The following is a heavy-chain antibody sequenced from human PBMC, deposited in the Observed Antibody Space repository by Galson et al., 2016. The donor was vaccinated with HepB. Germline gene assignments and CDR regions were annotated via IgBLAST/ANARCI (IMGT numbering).Heavy chain of an antibody. CDR2: IYYSGST. CDR1: GGSINSSSNY. Sequence: SETLSLTCTVSGGSINSSSNYWGWIRQPPGKGLEWIGNIYYSGSTYYNPSLKSRVTISVDTSKNQFSLKLSSVTAADTAVYYCARLNLLPNGFDIWGHGTMVTVSS. CDR3: ARLNLLPNGFDI. J-gene: IGHJ3*02. V-gene: IGHV4-39*01. D-gene: IGHD2-15*01.